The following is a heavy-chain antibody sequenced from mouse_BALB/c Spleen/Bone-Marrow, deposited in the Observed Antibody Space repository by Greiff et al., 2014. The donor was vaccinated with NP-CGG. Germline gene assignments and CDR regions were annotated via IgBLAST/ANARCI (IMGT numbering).Heavy chain of an antibody. V-gene: IGHV1-55*01. CDR1: GYTFTSYW. CDR2: IYPGSDST. J-gene: IGHJ2*01. Sequence: VQRVESGAELVKPGTSVKMSCKASGYTFTSYWTHWVKQRPGQGLEWIGDIYPGSDSTNYNEKFKSKATLTVDTSSSTAYMQLSNLTSEDSAVYYRAREKDWVFDYWGQGTTLTVSS. CDR3: AREKDWVFDY. D-gene: IGHD4-1*01.